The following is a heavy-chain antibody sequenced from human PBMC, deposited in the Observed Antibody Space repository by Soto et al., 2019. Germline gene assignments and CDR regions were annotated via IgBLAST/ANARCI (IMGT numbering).Heavy chain of an antibody. Sequence: QVQLVQSGPEVKKPGASVKVSCKASGYTFTNHGISWVRQAPGQGLEWVGWISGYNANTKYAQKFQGRVTMSTDTSTNTAYMELRSLRSGDTAVYYCARDFYTLAYYFDYWGQGTLVTVSS. D-gene: IGHD4-4*01. CDR3: ARDFYTLAYYFDY. CDR2: ISGYNANT. V-gene: IGHV1-18*04. CDR1: GYTFTNHG. J-gene: IGHJ4*02.